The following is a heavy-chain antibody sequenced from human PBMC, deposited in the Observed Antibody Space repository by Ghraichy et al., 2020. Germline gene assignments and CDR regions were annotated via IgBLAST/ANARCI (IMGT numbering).Heavy chain of an antibody. CDR1: FLNFTSYT. D-gene: IGHD2/OR15-2a*01. Sequence: GGSLRLSCAVSFLNFTSYTMNWIRQPPGKGLQWVSSISGSSTYIYYASSVKGRVTISSANSKNSPFLLMTSLGAEDTAVYYCARARGFADQYFFDYWGQGTLFIVSS. CDR3: ARARGFADQYFFDY. J-gene: IGHJ4*02. V-gene: IGHV3-21*01. CDR2: ISGSSTYI.